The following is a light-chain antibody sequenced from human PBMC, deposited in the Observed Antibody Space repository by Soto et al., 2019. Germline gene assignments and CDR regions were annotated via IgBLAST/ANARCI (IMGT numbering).Light chain of an antibody. CDR1: QTISSW. Sequence: DIQMTQSPSTLSGSVGDRVTITCRASQTISSWLAWYQQKPGKAPKLLIYKASTLKSGVPSRFSGSGSGTDFTFTISSLQPEDIATYYCQQYYSVPLTFGGGTKVDIK. CDR3: QQYYSVPLT. CDR2: KAS. J-gene: IGKJ4*01. V-gene: IGKV1-5*03.